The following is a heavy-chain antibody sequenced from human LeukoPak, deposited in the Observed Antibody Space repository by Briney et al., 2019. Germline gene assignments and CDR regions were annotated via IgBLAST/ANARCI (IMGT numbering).Heavy chain of an antibody. CDR3: ARAPGELLYDAFDI. V-gene: IGHV3-74*01. Sequence: GGSLRLSCAASGFTFSSYWMHWVRQAPGKGLVWVSRINSDGSSTIYADSVKGRFTISRDNAKNTLYLQMNSLRAEDTAVYYCARAPGELLYDAFDIWGRGTMVTVSS. CDR1: GFTFSSYW. D-gene: IGHD2-15*01. J-gene: IGHJ3*02. CDR2: INSDGSST.